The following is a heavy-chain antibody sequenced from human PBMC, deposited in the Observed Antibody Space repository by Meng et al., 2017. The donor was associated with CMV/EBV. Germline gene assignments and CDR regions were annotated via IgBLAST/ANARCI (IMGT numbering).Heavy chain of an antibody. CDR3: AKDLGVVVPAVIFIVSSPDKSYYGMDV. Sequence: GESLKISCAASGFAYNNYAMRWVRQTPGKGLEWVSGVSGSGGSTYYADSVKGRFTISRDNSKNTLYLQMNSLRAEDTAIYYCAKDLGVVVPAVIFIVSSPDKSYYGMDVWGQGTTVTVSS. D-gene: IGHD2-2*01. CDR2: VSGSGGST. CDR1: GFAYNNYA. J-gene: IGHJ6*02. V-gene: IGHV3-23*01.